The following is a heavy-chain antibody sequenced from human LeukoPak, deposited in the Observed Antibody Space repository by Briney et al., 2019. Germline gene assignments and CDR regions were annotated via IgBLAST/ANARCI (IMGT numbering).Heavy chain of an antibody. CDR3: ARDRVVPAPFYYYYYMDV. CDR2: IYYSGST. D-gene: IGHD2-2*01. CDR1: GGSISSYY. Sequence: SETLSLTCTVSGGSISSYYWSWIRQRPGKGLEWIADIYYSGSTNYNPSLKSRVTISVDTSKIPFSLKLSSVTASHTAVYYCARDRVVPAPFYYYYYMDVWGKGTTVTVSS. V-gene: IGHV4-59*01. J-gene: IGHJ6*03.